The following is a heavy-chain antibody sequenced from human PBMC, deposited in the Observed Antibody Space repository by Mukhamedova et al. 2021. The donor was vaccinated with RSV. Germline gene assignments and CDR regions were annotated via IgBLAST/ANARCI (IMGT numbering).Heavy chain of an antibody. Sequence: QAPGKGLEWVSYISSSGSTIYNADSVKGRFTISRDNAKNSLYLQMNSLRAEDTAVYYCARARVVGVYHDYWGQGTLVTVPS. D-gene: IGHD5/OR15-5a*01. CDR3: ARARVVGVYHDY. CDR2: ISSSGSTI. J-gene: IGHJ4*02. V-gene: IGHV3-48*03.